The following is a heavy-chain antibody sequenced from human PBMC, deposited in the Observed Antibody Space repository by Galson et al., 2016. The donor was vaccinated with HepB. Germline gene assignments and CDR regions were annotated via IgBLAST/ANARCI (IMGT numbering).Heavy chain of an antibody. V-gene: IGHV4-30-2*01. CDR1: GGSITSGSSP. CDR2: LYNSGTT. J-gene: IGHJ5*02. CDR3: ARGAHYGSGSYYIDPQPYNWSDP. D-gene: IGHD3-10*01. Sequence: TLSLTCTVSGGSITSGSSPWSWIRQPPGKGLEWLGNLYNSGTTTYNPSLQSRVTISVDSSKNQLSLRLGSVTAADTAVYFCARGAHYGSGSYYIDPQPYNWSDPWGQGILVTVSS.